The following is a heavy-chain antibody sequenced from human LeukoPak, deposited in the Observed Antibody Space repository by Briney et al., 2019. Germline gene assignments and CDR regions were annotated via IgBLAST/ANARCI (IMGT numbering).Heavy chain of an antibody. CDR1: GGSISSYY. V-gene: IGHV4-59*08. Sequence: KPSETLSLTCTVSGGSISSYYWSWIRQPPGKGLEWIGYIYYSGSTNYNPSLKSRVTISVDTSKNQFSLKLSSVTAADTAVYYCAGSLVGATGGWFDPWDQGTLVTVSS. D-gene: IGHD1-26*01. CDR3: AGSLVGATGGWFDP. CDR2: IYYSGST. J-gene: IGHJ5*02.